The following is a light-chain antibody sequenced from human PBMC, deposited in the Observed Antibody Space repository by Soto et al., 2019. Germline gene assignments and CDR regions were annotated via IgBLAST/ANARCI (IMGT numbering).Light chain of an antibody. Sequence: EIVMTQSPATLSVSPGERATLSCRASQGVSSNLAWYQQKPGQAPRLLMYGASTRAAGIPDRFSGSGAGTEFTLTISSLQSEDVAVYYCQQHNNWPPWTFGQGTKVEIK. J-gene: IGKJ1*01. CDR1: QGVSSN. CDR2: GAS. CDR3: QQHNNWPPWT. V-gene: IGKV3-15*01.